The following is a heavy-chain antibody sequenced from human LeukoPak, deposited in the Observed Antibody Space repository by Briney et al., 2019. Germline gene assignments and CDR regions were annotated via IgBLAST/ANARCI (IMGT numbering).Heavy chain of an antibody. Sequence: SETLSLTCAVSIHSISSSNWWGWIRQPPGKGLEWIGNIYYSGTTYYNPSLKSRVTMSVDTSKNQFSLKLSSVTAVDTAVYYCARNTYYNILTGYYGYFDLWGRGTLVTVSS. CDR1: IHSISSSNW. D-gene: IGHD3-9*01. CDR3: ARNTYYNILTGYYGYFDL. J-gene: IGHJ2*01. V-gene: IGHV4-28*01. CDR2: IYYSGTT.